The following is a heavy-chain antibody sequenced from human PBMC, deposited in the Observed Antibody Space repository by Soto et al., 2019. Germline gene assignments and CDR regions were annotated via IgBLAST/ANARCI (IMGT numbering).Heavy chain of an antibody. CDR3: VGIDCRGTTSHYLAHSSTNV. CDR1: GGSFSSYY. Sequence: QVQLQESGPGLVRPSETLSLTCTVSGGSFSSYYWTWIRQSPGKGLEWIGYIYYSGSTDYNPSLRGRLALSIDPSMYQFALRWNSMTAADTSVYYCVGIDCRGTTSHYLAHSSTNVCRTGTPVTVSS. V-gene: IGHV4-59*08. D-gene: IGHD2-2*01. CDR2: IYYSGST. J-gene: IGHJ6*04.